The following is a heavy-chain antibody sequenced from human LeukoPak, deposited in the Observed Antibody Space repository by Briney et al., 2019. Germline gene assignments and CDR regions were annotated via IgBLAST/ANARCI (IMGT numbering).Heavy chain of an antibody. V-gene: IGHV1-2*02. D-gene: IGHD6-19*01. Sequence: GASVKVSCKASGYTFTGYYMHWVRQAPGEGLEWMGWINPNSGGTNYAQKLQGRVTMTRDTSISTAYMELSRLRSDDTAVYYCAREPPSASGSIDIWGQGTMVTVSS. CDR1: GYTFTGYY. J-gene: IGHJ3*02. CDR3: AREPPSASGSIDI. CDR2: INPNSGGT.